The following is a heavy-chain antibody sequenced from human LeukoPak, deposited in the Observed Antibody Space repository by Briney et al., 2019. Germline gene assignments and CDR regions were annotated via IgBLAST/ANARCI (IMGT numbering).Heavy chain of an antibody. Sequence: SQTLSLTCAVSGGSLSSGGYSWSWIRQPPGKGLEWLGYIYHSGSTYYNPSLKSRVTISVDRSKNQFSLKLSSVTAADTAVYYCARDKYDFWSGTFDYFDYWGQGTLVTVSS. D-gene: IGHD3-3*01. CDR3: ARDKYDFWSGTFDYFDY. J-gene: IGHJ4*02. CDR1: GGSLSSGGYS. CDR2: IYHSGST. V-gene: IGHV4-30-2*01.